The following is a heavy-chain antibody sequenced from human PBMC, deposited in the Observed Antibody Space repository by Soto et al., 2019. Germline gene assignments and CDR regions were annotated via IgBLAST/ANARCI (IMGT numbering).Heavy chain of an antibody. CDR2: IGSDGSAI. D-gene: IGHD3-3*02. CDR3: ARDDAFDNENGFDM. V-gene: IGHV3-33*01. Sequence: PGGSLRLSCAVSGFPFSFYSFHWVRQSPGKGLEWLGVIGSDGSAIYHADSLEGRFFISRDNSKDILYLQMNSLRVEDTAVYYCARDDAFDNENGFDMWGQGTMVTVSS. J-gene: IGHJ3*02. CDR1: GFPFSFYS.